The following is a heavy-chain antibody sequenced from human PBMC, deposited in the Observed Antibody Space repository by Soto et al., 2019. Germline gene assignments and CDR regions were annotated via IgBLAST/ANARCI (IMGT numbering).Heavy chain of an antibody. CDR1: GFTFSSYW. V-gene: IGHV3-21*01. D-gene: IGHD6-19*01. J-gene: IGHJ1*01. CDR2: ISSGSDSI. CDR3: ARDRSADRFVQYFQH. Sequence: GGSLRLSCAASGFTFSSYWMSWVRQAPGKGLEWVASISSGSDSIFYADSVKGRFTVSRDNAKNSLFLQMNNLRAEDTAVYFCARDRSADRFVQYFQHWGQGTQVTVS.